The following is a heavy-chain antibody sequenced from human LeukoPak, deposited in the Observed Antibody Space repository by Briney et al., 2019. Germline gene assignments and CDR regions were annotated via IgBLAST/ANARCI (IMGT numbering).Heavy chain of an antibody. J-gene: IGHJ5*02. CDR2: ISSSSSYI. V-gene: IGHV3-21*01. Sequence: GGSLRLSCAASGFTFSSYEMNWVRQAPGKGLEWVSSISSSSSYIYYADSVKGRFTISRDNAKNSLYLQMNSLRAEDTAVYYCARDVSSSGYNWFDPWGQGTLVTVSS. D-gene: IGHD6-13*01. CDR3: ARDVSSSGYNWFDP. CDR1: GFTFSSYE.